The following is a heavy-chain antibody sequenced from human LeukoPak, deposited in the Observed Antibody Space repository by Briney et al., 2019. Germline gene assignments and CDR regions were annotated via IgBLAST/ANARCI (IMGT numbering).Heavy chain of an antibody. Sequence: GASVKVSRKTSGYTFTGYYMHWVGQAPGQGLEWMGWIDPNSGGTNYAQKFQGRVTMTRDTSIGTAYMELSGLTSDDTAVYYCARGYYDRGSLYYFDYWGQGTLVTVSS. D-gene: IGHD3-22*01. V-gene: IGHV1-2*02. CDR2: IDPNSGGT. J-gene: IGHJ4*02. CDR1: GYTFTGYY. CDR3: ARGYYDRGSLYYFDY.